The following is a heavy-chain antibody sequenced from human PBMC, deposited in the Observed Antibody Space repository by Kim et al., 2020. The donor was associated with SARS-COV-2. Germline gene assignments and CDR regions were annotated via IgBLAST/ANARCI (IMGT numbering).Heavy chain of an antibody. J-gene: IGHJ4*02. CDR2: ISGSGGST. CDR3: AKEPYSGSHYSGYFDY. V-gene: IGHV3-23*01. CDR1: GFTFSSYA. D-gene: IGHD1-26*01. Sequence: GGSLRLSCAASGFTFSSYAMSWVRQAPGKGLEWVSAISGSGGSTYYADSVKGRFTISRDNSKNTLYLQMNSLRAEDTAVYYCAKEPYSGSHYSGYFDYWGQGTLVTVSS.